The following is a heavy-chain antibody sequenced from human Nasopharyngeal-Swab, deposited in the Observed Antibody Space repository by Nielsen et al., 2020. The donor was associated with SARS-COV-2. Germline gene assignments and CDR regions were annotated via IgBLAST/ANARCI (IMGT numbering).Heavy chain of an antibody. D-gene: IGHD5-18*01. CDR3: ARDRGYSYGYDAFDI. J-gene: IGHJ3*02. CDR2: ISSGSSII. Sequence: VRQAPGKGLGWVSYISSGSSIIYYADSVKGRFTISRDNAKNSLYLQMNSLRDEDTAVYYCARDRGYSYGYDAFDIWGQGTMVTVSS. V-gene: IGHV3-48*02.